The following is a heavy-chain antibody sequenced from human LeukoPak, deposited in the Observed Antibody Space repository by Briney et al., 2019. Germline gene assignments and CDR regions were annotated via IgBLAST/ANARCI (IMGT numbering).Heavy chain of an antibody. D-gene: IGHD2-15*01. Sequence: PGRSLRLPCAASGFTFSSYGMHWVRQAPGKGLEWVAVIWYDGSNKYYADSVKGRFTISRDNSKNTLYLQMNSLRAEDTAVYYCARDPCSGGSCYLYYWGQGTLVTVSS. CDR3: ARDPCSGGSCYLYY. V-gene: IGHV3-33*01. CDR2: IWYDGSNK. J-gene: IGHJ4*02. CDR1: GFTFSSYG.